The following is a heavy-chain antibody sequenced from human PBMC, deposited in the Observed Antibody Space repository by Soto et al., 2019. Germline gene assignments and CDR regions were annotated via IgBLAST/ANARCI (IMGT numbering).Heavy chain of an antibody. J-gene: IGHJ4*02. Sequence: EVQLVESGGGLVKPGGSLRLSCAASGFTFSNAWMNCVRQAPGKGLEWVGRIKSKTDGGTTDYAAPVKGRFTISRDDSKNTLYLQMNSLKTEDTAVYYCTTQTDYSGYDPYDYWGQGTLVTVSS. CDR1: GFTFSNAW. CDR2: IKSKTDGGTT. D-gene: IGHD5-12*01. CDR3: TTQTDYSGYDPYDY. V-gene: IGHV3-15*07.